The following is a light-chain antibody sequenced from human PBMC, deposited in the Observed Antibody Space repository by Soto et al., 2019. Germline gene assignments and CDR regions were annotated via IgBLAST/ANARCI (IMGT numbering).Light chain of an antibody. CDR1: SSSIGSNY. J-gene: IGLJ1*01. V-gene: IGLV1-47*01. Sequence: QSVLTQPPSASGTPGQRVTISCSGSSSSIGSNYVYWYQQLPGTAPKLLIYRNNQRPSGVPDRFSGAKSGTSASLVISGLRSEDEAEYYCAAWDDSLSGPVFGTGTKVTVL. CDR2: RNN. CDR3: AAWDDSLSGPV.